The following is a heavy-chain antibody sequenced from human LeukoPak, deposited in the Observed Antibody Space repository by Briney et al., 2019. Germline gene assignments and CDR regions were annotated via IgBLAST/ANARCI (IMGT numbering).Heavy chain of an antibody. J-gene: IGHJ5*02. V-gene: IGHV1-3*01. D-gene: IGHD3-3*01. Sequence: ASVKVSCKASGYTFTSYAMHWVRQAPGQSLEWMGWINAGNGNTKYSQKFQGRVTITRDTSASTAYMELSSLRSEDTAVYYCARAWILSHWFDPWGQGTLVTVSS. CDR1: GYTFTSYA. CDR3: ARAWILSHWFDP. CDR2: INAGNGNT.